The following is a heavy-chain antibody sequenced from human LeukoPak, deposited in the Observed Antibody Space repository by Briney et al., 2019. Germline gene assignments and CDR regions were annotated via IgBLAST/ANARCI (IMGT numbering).Heavy chain of an antibody. V-gene: IGHV1-18*01. J-gene: IGHJ4*02. Sequence: GASVKVSCKASGYTFTSYGISWVRQAPGQGLEWMGWISAYNGNANYAQKLQGRVTMTTDTSTSTAYMELRSLRSEDTAVYYCARGRSIAVAGPKAYWGQGTLVTVSS. D-gene: IGHD6-19*01. CDR3: ARGRSIAVAGPKAY. CDR2: ISAYNGNA. CDR1: GYTFTSYG.